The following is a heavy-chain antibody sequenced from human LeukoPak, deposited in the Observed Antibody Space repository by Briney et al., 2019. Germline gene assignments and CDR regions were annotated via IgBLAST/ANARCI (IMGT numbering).Heavy chain of an antibody. CDR1: GDSVSSNSAA. D-gene: IGHD3-22*01. CDR2: TYYRSKWYN. Sequence: SQTLSLTCAISGDSVSSNSAAWNWIRQSPSRGLEWLGRTYYRSKWYNDYAVSVKSRITINPDTSKNQFPLQLNSVTPEDTAVYYCARERAGNYYDSSGYHPSAFDIWGQGTMVTVSS. V-gene: IGHV6-1*01. J-gene: IGHJ3*02. CDR3: ARERAGNYYDSSGYHPSAFDI.